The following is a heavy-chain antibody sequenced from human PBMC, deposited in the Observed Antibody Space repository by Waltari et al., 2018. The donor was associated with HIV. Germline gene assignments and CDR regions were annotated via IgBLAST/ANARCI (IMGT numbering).Heavy chain of an antibody. V-gene: IGHV1-3*02. Sequence: QVQLVQSVNQYKQPGDTVRISCRASGYTFTSFAIHWIRQAPGQGLQYVGWSDPASGSAKLSLQFQHRVSFSRDTSANTAFMEMKNLKYGDVAVFYCARGGSSGGFDHWGQGTLVTVSS. J-gene: IGHJ4*02. CDR1: GYTFTSFA. CDR3: ARGGSSGGFDH. CDR2: SDPASGSA. D-gene: IGHD3-10*01.